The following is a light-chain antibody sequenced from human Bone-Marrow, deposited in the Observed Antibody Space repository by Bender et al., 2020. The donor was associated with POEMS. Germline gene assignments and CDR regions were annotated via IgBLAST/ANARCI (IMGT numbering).Light chain of an antibody. CDR2: EVS. CDR3: SSYTHSGSWV. V-gene: IGLV1-40*01. Sequence: QSVLTQPPSVSGAPGQMVTITCTGSSSNLGAGYDVHWYQQLPGAAPKLMIYEVSKRPSGVSNRFSGSNSGNTASLTISGLQAEDEADYYCSSYTHSGSWVFGGGTKLTVL. J-gene: IGLJ3*02. CDR1: SSNLGAGYD.